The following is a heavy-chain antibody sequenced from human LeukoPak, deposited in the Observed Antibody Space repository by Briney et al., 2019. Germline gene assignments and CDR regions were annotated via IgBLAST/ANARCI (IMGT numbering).Heavy chain of an antibody. V-gene: IGHV3-48*04. Sequence: PGESLRLSCAASGFTFSSYSMNWVRQAPGKGLEWVSYISSSSSTIYYADSVKGRFTISRDNAKNSLYLQMNSLRAEDTAVYYCARESVTVTTFLFDYWGQGTLVTVSS. D-gene: IGHD4-17*01. J-gene: IGHJ4*02. CDR1: GFTFSSYS. CDR2: ISSSSSTI. CDR3: ARESVTVTTFLFDY.